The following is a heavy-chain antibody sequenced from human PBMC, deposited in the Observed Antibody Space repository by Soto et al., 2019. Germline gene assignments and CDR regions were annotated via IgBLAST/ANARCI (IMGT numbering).Heavy chain of an antibody. V-gene: IGHV4-59*01. D-gene: IGHD6-13*01. Sequence: SETLSLTCTVSGGSISSYYWSWIRQPPGKGLEWIGYIYYSGSTNYNPSLKSRVTISVDTSKNQFSLKLSSVTAADTAVYYCARVAAAEAVDYWGQGTLVTVSS. CDR3: ARVAAAEAVDY. CDR1: GGSISSYY. J-gene: IGHJ4*02. CDR2: IYYSGST.